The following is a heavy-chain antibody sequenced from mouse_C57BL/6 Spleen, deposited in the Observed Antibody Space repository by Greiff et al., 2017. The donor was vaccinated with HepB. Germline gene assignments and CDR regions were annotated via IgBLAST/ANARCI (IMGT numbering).Heavy chain of an antibody. CDR1: GYTFTSYW. D-gene: IGHD2-4*01. CDR2: INPSNGGT. V-gene: IGHV1-53*01. J-gene: IGHJ3*01. Sequence: QVQLQQPGPELVKPGASVKLSCKASGYTFTSYWMHWVKQRPGQGLEWIGNINPSNGGTNYNEKFKSKATLTVDKSSSTAYMQLSSLTSEDSAVYYCARSGYYDYPWFAYWGQGTLVTVSA. CDR3: ARSGYYDYPWFAY.